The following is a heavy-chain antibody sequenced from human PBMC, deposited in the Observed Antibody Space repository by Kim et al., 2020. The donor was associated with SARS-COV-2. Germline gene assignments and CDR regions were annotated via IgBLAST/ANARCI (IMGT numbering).Heavy chain of an antibody. D-gene: IGHD2-21*01. Sequence: GGSLRLSCAASGFTFSIYGMHWVRQAPGKGLEWVAAISYDGSNRYYADSVKGRFTISSDSSMTTLFLQMNTLRPEDTAVYYCGKVGGDWGNEGYDFDLWGRGTLVTVSS. CDR1: GFTFSIYG. CDR3: GKVGGDWGNEGYDFDL. V-gene: IGHV3-30*18. CDR2: ISYDGSNR. J-gene: IGHJ2*01.